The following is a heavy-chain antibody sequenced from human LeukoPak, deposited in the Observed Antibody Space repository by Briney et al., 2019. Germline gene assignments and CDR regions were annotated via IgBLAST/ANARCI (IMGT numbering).Heavy chain of an antibody. Sequence: PSETLSLTCAVYGGSFSGYYWSWIRQPPGKGLEWIGEINHSGSTNYNPSLKSRVTISVDTSKNQFSLKLSSVTAADTAVYYCARGRGLYYYYYMDVWGKGTTVTVSS. CDR3: ARGRGLYYYYYMDV. D-gene: IGHD3/OR15-3a*01. CDR2: INHSGST. J-gene: IGHJ6*03. CDR1: GGSFSGYY. V-gene: IGHV4-34*01.